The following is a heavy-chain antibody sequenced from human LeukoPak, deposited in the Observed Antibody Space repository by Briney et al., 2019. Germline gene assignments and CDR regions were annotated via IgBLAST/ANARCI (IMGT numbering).Heavy chain of an antibody. V-gene: IGHV3-48*01. CDR2: ITTTSSTT. Sequence: GGSLRLSCAASGFTFSGYSMHWVRQAPGKGLEWISYITTTSSTTYYIDSVEGRFTISRDNARNSLHLQMNSLRAEDTAVYYCASGPTPGVAAAADYWGQGTLVTVSS. CDR3: ASGPTPGVAAAADY. J-gene: IGHJ4*02. D-gene: IGHD6-13*01. CDR1: GFTFSGYS.